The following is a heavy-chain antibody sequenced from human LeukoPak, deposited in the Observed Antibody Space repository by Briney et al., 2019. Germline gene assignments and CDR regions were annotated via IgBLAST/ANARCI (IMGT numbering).Heavy chain of an antibody. CDR3: ARGRGERIAAAGGGI. J-gene: IGHJ4*02. Sequence: PGRSLRLSCAASGFTFDDYAMHWVRQAPGKGLEWVSGISWNSGSIGYADSVKGRFTISRDNAKNSLYLQMNSLRAEDTAVYYCARGRGERIAAAGGGIWGQGTLVTVSS. CDR2: ISWNSGSI. D-gene: IGHD6-13*01. V-gene: IGHV3-9*01. CDR1: GFTFDDYA.